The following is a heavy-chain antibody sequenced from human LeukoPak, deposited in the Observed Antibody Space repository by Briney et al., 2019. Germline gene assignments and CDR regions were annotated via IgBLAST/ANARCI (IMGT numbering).Heavy chain of an antibody. CDR3: ACSRSKGGYDWFDP. D-gene: IGHD3-16*01. CDR2: ISSSSSTI. CDR1: GFTFSSYA. V-gene: IGHV3-48*01. Sequence: GGSLRLSCAASGFTFSSYAMHWVRQAPGKGLEWVSYISSSSSTIYYADSVKGRFTISRDNAKNSLYLQMNSLRAEDTAVYYCACSRSKGGYDWFDPWGQGTLVTVSS. J-gene: IGHJ5*02.